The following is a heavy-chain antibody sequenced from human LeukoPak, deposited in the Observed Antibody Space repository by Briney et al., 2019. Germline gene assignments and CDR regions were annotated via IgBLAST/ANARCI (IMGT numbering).Heavy chain of an antibody. CDR3: AKDGAISSSSLYYFDY. V-gene: IGHV3-23*01. Sequence: GGSLRLSCAASGFTFSSYAMSWVRQAPGKGLEWVSAISGSGGSTYYADSVEGRFTISRDNSKNTLYLQMNSLRAEDTAVYYCAKDGAISSSSLYYFDYWGQGTLVTVSS. D-gene: IGHD6-13*01. CDR1: GFTFSSYA. CDR2: ISGSGGST. J-gene: IGHJ4*02.